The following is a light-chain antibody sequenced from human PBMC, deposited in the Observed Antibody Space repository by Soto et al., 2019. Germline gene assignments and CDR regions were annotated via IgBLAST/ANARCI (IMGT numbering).Light chain of an antibody. J-gene: IGKJ1*01. V-gene: IGKV1-5*01. CDR2: DAS. CDR1: QSISSW. Sequence: IQKNPSPSTLSASVGDRVPIPFRASQSISSWLAWYEQKPGKGXKTXIYDASSLESGVPSRFSGSGSGTEFTITIRSLQPDDGTTYYGQQYNIYPKTFGQGTMVDIK. CDR3: QQYNIYPKT.